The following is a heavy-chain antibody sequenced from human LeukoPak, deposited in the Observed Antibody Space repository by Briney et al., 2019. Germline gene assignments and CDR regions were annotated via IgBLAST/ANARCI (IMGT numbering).Heavy chain of an antibody. V-gene: IGHV3-7*03. CDR1: GFTFSSYW. Sequence: GGSLRLSCAASGFTFSSYWMSRVRQAPGKGLEWVANIKQDGSEKYYVDSVKGRFTISRDNSQSTLYLQMSSLRAEDSAVYYCTRNDYPYYYDSWGQGTLVTVSS. D-gene: IGHD4-11*01. J-gene: IGHJ4*02. CDR3: TRNDYPYYYDS. CDR2: IKQDGSEK.